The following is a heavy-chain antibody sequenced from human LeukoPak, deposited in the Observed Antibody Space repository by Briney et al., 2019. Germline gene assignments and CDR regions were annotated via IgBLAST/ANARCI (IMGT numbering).Heavy chain of an antibody. V-gene: IGHV4-61*02. Sequence: SQTLSLTCAVSGGSITSGSYYWSWIRQPAGKGLECIGRVYISGSTNYNPSLAGRATISIDTSKNQFSLKLSSVTAADTAVYYCAGPSGSASDTEYFQNWGQGTLVTVSS. J-gene: IGHJ1*01. CDR2: VYISGST. CDR1: GGSITSGSYY. D-gene: IGHD6-13*01. CDR3: AGPSGSASDTEYFQN.